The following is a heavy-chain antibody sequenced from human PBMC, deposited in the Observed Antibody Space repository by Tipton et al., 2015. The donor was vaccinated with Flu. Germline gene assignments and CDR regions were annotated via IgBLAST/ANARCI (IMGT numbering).Heavy chain of an antibody. CDR1: GGSFSGYY. Sequence: TLSLTCAVYGGSFSGYYWGWIRQPPGKGLEWIGNIFHTGSSYHNPSLKSRVTISINTSKNQFSLKVFSVTAADTAVYYCARRDYSNYVSDPKNWFDPWGQGILVTVSS. CDR2: IFHTGSS. CDR3: ARRDYSNYVSDPKNWFDP. D-gene: IGHD4-11*01. V-gene: IGHV4-34*12. J-gene: IGHJ5*02.